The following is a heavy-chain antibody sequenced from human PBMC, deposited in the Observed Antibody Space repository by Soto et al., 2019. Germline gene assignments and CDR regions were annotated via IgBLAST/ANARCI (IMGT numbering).Heavy chain of an antibody. CDR2: IYYSGST. CDR3: ARTRRDGYNERRWFDP. Sequence: SETLSLTCTVSGGSISSYYWSWIRQPPGKGLEWIGYIYYSGSTNYNPSLKSRVTISVDTSKNQFSLKLSSVTAADTAVYYCARTRRDGYNERRWFDPWGQGTLVT. CDR1: GGSISSYY. D-gene: IGHD5-12*01. J-gene: IGHJ5*02. V-gene: IGHV4-59*01.